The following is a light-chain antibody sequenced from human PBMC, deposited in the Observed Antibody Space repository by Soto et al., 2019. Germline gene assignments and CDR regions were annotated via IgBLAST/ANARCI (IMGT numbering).Light chain of an antibody. V-gene: IGKV1-5*03. CDR2: KAS. J-gene: IGKJ1*01. CDR1: QSISSW. Sequence: DIQMTQSPSTLSASVGDRVTITCRASQSISSWLAWYQQKPVKAPNLLIYKASSLESGVPSRFSGSGSATEFTLNISSLQPDDFAIYYCQQYNSYWTSGQGTKVEIK. CDR3: QQYNSYWT.